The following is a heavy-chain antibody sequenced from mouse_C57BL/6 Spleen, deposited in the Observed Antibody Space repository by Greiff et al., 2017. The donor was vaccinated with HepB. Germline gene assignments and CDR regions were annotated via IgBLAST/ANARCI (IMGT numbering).Heavy chain of an antibody. Sequence: VQLQQSGPELVKPGASVKISCKASGYSFTDYNMNWVKQSNGKSLEWIGVINPNYGTTSYNQKFKGKATLTVDQSSSTAYMQLNSLASEDSAVYYCARGGYYDYDEDVLAYWGQGTLVTVSA. CDR3: ARGGYYDYDEDVLAY. V-gene: IGHV1-39*01. CDR1: GYSFTDYN. D-gene: IGHD2-4*01. J-gene: IGHJ3*01. CDR2: INPNYGTT.